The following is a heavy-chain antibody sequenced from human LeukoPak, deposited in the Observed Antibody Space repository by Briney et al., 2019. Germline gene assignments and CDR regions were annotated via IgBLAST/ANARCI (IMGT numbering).Heavy chain of an antibody. CDR1: GFTFSGSA. Sequence: GGSLRLSCAASGFTFSGSAMHWVRQASGKGPEWVGRIRSKANSYATAYAASVKGRFTISRDDSKNTAYLQMNSLKTEDTAVYSCTRLMETTVVTGDFDYWGQGTLVTVSS. J-gene: IGHJ4*02. D-gene: IGHD4-23*01. CDR3: TRLMETTVVTGDFDY. V-gene: IGHV3-73*01. CDR2: IRSKANSYAT.